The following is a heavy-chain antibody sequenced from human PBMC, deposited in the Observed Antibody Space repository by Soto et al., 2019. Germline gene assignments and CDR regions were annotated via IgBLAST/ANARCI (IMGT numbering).Heavy chain of an antibody. V-gene: IGHV3-21*01. CDR1: GFTFSSYS. J-gene: IGHJ4*02. Sequence: EVQLVESGGGLVKPGGSLRLSCAASGFTFSSYSMNWVRQAPGKGLEWVSSISSSSSYIYYADSVKGRFTISRDNAKNSLYLQMNSLRAEDTAVYYCARGYRLQQLVLFCRKFNYRPVDFWGQGTLVTVSS. D-gene: IGHD6-13*01. CDR2: ISSSSSYI. CDR3: ARGYRLQQLVLFCRKFNYRPVDF.